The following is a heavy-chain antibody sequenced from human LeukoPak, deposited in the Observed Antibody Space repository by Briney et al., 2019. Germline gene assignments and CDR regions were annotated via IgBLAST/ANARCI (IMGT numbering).Heavy chain of an antibody. D-gene: IGHD2-2*01. Sequence: ASVKVSCKASGYTFNSYGITWVRQAPGQGLERMGWISTYNGNTNYAQKLQGRVTMTTDTSTSTAYMELRSPRSDDTAVYYCARDLSGCSSTTCYESVGYWGQGTLVTVSS. CDR3: ARDLSGCSSTTCYESVGY. V-gene: IGHV1-18*01. CDR1: GYTFNSYG. J-gene: IGHJ4*02. CDR2: ISTYNGNT.